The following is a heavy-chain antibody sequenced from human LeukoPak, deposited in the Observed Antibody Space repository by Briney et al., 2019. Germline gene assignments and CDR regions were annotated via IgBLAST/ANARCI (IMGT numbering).Heavy chain of an antibody. CDR3: ARHHSGGYYVFLDY. Sequence: GESLKISCKGSGHTFTTYWIGWVRQMPGKGLEWMGIIYPGDSDTRYSPSFQGQVTISADKSINTAYLQWSSLKASDTAIYYCARHHSGGYYVFLDYWGQGTLVTVSS. J-gene: IGHJ4*02. CDR2: IYPGDSDT. D-gene: IGHD1-26*01. CDR1: GHTFTTYW. V-gene: IGHV5-51*01.